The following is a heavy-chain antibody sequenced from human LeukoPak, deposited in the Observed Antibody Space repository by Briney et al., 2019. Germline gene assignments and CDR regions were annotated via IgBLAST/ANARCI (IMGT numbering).Heavy chain of an antibody. J-gene: IGHJ4*02. CDR3: AREKRFLEWLLDY. CDR1: GFTFSDYY. Sequence: PGGSLRLSCAASGFTFSDYYMSWIRQAPGKGLEWVSYISSSGSTIYYADSVKGRFTISRDNAKNSLYLQMNSLRAEDTAVYYCAREKRFLEWLLDYWGQGTLVTVSS. V-gene: IGHV3-11*04. CDR2: ISSSGSTI. D-gene: IGHD3-3*01.